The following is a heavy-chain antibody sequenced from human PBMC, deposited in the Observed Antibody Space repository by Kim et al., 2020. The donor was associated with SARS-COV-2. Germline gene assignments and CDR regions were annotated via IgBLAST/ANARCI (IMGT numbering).Heavy chain of an antibody. Sequence: TPSLKSRVTIAIDTSRNQFSLRLNYVTAADAAVYYCARVHYDSSGPALDPWGQGTLVSVSS. J-gene: IGHJ5*02. CDR3: ARVHYDSSGPALDP. D-gene: IGHD3-22*01. V-gene: IGHV4-59*12.